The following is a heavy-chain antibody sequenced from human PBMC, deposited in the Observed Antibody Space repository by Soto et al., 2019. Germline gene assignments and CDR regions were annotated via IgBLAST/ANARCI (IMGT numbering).Heavy chain of an antibody. CDR1: GYTLTELS. Sequence: ASVKVSCKVSGYTLTELSMHWVRQAPGKGLEWMGGFDPEDGETIYAQKFQGRVTMTEDTSTDTAYMELSSLRSEDTAVYYCATSRSLSGSPTSWFDPWGQGTLVTVSS. CDR3: ATSRSLSGSPTSWFDP. CDR2: FDPEDGET. J-gene: IGHJ5*02. V-gene: IGHV1-24*01. D-gene: IGHD1-26*01.